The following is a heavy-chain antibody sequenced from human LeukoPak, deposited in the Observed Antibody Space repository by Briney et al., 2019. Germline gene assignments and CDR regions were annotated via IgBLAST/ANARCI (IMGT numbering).Heavy chain of an antibody. CDR1: GGTFRSYA. D-gene: IGHD5-12*01. Sequence: ASVKVSCKASGGTFRSYAISWVIQAPGQGLEWMGGIIPIFGTANYAQKFQGRVTITADESTSAAYMELSSLRSEDTAVYYCARAPIVATTPYFDYWGRGTLVTVSS. CDR2: IIPIFGTA. J-gene: IGHJ4*02. V-gene: IGHV1-69*13. CDR3: ARAPIVATTPYFDY.